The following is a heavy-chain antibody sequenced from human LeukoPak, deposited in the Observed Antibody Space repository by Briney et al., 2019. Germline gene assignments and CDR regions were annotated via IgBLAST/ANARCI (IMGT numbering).Heavy chain of an antibody. D-gene: IGHD3-16*02. CDR1: GGSISSYY. J-gene: IGHJ6*03. CDR3: ARDQGSYPGCYYYYYMDV. V-gene: IGHV4-59*01. Sequence: SETLSLTCTASGGSISSYYWSWIRQPPGKGLEWIGYIYYSGSTNYNPSLKSRVTISVDTSKNQFSLKLSSVTAADTAVYYCARDQGSYPGCYYYYYMDVWGKGTTVTISS. CDR2: IYYSGST.